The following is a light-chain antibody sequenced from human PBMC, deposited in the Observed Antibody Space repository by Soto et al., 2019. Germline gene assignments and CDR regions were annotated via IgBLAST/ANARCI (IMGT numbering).Light chain of an antibody. CDR1: QSVSSN. CDR2: GAS. Sequence: EIVMTQSPATLSVSPGERATLSCRASQSVSSNLAWYHQKPGQAPRLLIYGASTRATGIPARFSGSRSGTEFTLTISSLQSEDFAVYYCQQYNNWPRTFGQGTNVEI. V-gene: IGKV3-15*01. J-gene: IGKJ1*01. CDR3: QQYNNWPRT.